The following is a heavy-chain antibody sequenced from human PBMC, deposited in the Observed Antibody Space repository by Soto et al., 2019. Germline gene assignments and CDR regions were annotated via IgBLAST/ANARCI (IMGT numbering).Heavy chain of an antibody. J-gene: IGHJ5*02. CDR3: ARAKGLVTVTTSWFDP. V-gene: IGHV4-30-4*01. D-gene: IGHD4-17*01. CDR1: GASINSVDYY. Sequence: QVQLQESGPGLVKPSQTLSLTCTVSGASINSVDYYWRWLRQPPGKGLEWIGYIYYSGSTYYNPSRESRVSISADTSKNQFSMKLRSVTAADTAVYYCARAKGLVTVTTSWFDPWGQGTLVTVSS. CDR2: IYYSGST.